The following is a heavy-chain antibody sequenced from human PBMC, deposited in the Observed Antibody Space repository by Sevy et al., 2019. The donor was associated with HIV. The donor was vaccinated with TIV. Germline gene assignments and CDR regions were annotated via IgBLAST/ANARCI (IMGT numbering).Heavy chain of an antibody. Sequence: GGYLRLSCAASGFTFSKYAMSWVRQPPGKGLEWVSTLSFGCGEIKYADSVKGRFTISRDNFKSSVYLQMNNLRPEDTAVYYCAREWRTKPHDYWGQGTLVTVSS. CDR3: AREWRTKPHDY. CDR1: GFTFSKYA. V-gene: IGHV3-23*01. D-gene: IGHD2-8*01. CDR2: LSFGCGEI. J-gene: IGHJ4*02.